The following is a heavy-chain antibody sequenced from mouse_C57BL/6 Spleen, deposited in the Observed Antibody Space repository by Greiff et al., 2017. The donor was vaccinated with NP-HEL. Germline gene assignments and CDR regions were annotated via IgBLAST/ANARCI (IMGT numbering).Heavy chain of an antibody. J-gene: IGHJ2*01. Sequence: QVQLQQPGAELVRPGSSVKLSCKASGYTFTSYWMHWVKQRPIQGLEWIGNIDPSDSETHYNQKFKDKATLTVDKSSSTAYMQLSSLTSEDSAVYYCASALAYNYGSSFDYWGQGTTLTVSS. V-gene: IGHV1-52*01. CDR3: ASALAYNYGSSFDY. CDR2: IDPSDSET. CDR1: GYTFTSYW. D-gene: IGHD1-1*01.